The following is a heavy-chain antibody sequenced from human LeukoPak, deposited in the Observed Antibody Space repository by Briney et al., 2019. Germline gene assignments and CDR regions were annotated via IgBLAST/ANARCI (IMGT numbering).Heavy chain of an antibody. D-gene: IGHD3-22*01. CDR1: GGTFSSYA. CDR2: IIPIFGTA. Sequence: ASVKVSCKASGGTFSSYAISWVRQAPGQGLEWMGGIIPIFGTANYAQKFQGRVTITTDESTSTAYMELSSLRSEDTAVYYCATTHTSYYYDSSGYSAYFDYWGQGTLVTVSS. V-gene: IGHV1-69*05. CDR3: ATTHTSYYYDSSGYSAYFDY. J-gene: IGHJ4*02.